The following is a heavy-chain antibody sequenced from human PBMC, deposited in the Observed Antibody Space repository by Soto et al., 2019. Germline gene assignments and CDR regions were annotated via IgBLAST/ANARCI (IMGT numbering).Heavy chain of an antibody. D-gene: IGHD2-15*01. J-gene: IGHJ4*02. CDR3: ARVDCSDGSCYSVDY. CDR1: GYTFTSYF. CDR2: INPSGGST. V-gene: IGHV1-46*01. Sequence: QVQLVQSGAEVKKPGASVNVSCKASGYTFTSYFMHWVRQAPGQGLEWMGIINPSGGSTSYAQKFQGRVTMTRDTSTSTVYMELSSLRSEDTAVYHCARVDCSDGSCYSVDYWGQGTLVTVSS.